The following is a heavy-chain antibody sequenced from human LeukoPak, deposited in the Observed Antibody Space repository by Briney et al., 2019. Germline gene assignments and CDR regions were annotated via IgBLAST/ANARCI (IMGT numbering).Heavy chain of an antibody. CDR2: INPNSGGT. V-gene: IGHV1-2*02. CDR1: GYTFTGYY. Sequence: GASVKVSCKASGYTFTGYYMHWVRQAPGQGLEWMGWINPNSGGTNYAQKFQGRVTMTRDTSISTVYMELSRLRSDDTAVYYCARDSGSGWYGIGYWGQGTLVTVSS. D-gene: IGHD6-19*01. CDR3: ARDSGSGWYGIGY. J-gene: IGHJ4*02.